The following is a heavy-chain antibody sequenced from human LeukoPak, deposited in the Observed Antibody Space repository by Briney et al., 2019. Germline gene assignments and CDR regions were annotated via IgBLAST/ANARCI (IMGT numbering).Heavy chain of an antibody. J-gene: IGHJ4*02. V-gene: IGHV1-18*01. CDR1: GCTFTSYG. Sequence: ASVKVSCKASGCTFTSYGISWVRQAPGQGLEWTGWISAYNGNTNYAQKLQGRVTMTTDTSTSTAYMELRSLRSDDTAVYYCARVAITIFGVVIIPFDYWGQGTLVTVSS. CDR3: ARVAITIFGVVIIPFDY. CDR2: ISAYNGNT. D-gene: IGHD3-3*01.